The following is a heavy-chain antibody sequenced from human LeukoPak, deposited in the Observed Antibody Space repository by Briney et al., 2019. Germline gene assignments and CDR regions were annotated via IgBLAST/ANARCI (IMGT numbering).Heavy chain of an antibody. V-gene: IGHV3-30*02. CDR1: GFTFSSYG. CDR2: IRYDGSNK. Sequence: GGSLRLSCAASGFTFSSYGMHWVRQAPGKGLEWVAFIRYDGSNKYYADSVKGRFTISRDNSKNTLYLQMNSLRAEDTAVYYCAKDGLEYYYDSSGLDWGQGTLVTVSS. D-gene: IGHD3-22*01. CDR3: AKDGLEYYYDSSGLD. J-gene: IGHJ4*02.